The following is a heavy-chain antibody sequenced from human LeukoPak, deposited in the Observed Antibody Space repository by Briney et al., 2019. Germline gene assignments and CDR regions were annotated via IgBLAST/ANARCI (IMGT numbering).Heavy chain of an antibody. Sequence: GGSLRLSCAASGFTFNHAWMNWVRQAPGKGLEWVSAIIGSGESTFYADSVKGRFTISRDNSKNTLYLQINSLRAEDTAVYYCAKGRYNWDFDYWGQGTLVTVSS. CDR1: GFTFNHAW. D-gene: IGHD1-20*01. CDR3: AKGRYNWDFDY. J-gene: IGHJ4*02. CDR2: IIGSGEST. V-gene: IGHV3-23*01.